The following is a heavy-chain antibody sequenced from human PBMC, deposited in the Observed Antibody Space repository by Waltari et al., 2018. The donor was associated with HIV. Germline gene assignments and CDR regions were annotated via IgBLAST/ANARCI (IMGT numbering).Heavy chain of an antibody. V-gene: IGHV3-30*02. J-gene: IGHJ4*02. CDR1: GFTFSRYG. Sequence: QVQLVESGGDVVQPGGSLRLSCAVSGFTFSRYGMHWVRQAPGKGLEGLSFITYEGSNKYYADSVEGRFTISSDSSKNTLYLQMNGLRSEDTAVYYCAKDGYTPTYFDYWGQGTLVTVSS. CDR3: AKDGYTPTYFDY. CDR2: ITYEGSNK. D-gene: IGHD1-1*01.